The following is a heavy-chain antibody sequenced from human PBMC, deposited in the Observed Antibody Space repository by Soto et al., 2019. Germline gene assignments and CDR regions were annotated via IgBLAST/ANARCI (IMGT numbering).Heavy chain of an antibody. CDR2: ISAYNGNT. D-gene: IGHD4-4*01. Sequence: ASVKVSCKASGYTFTSYGISWVRQAPGQGLEWMGWISAYNGNTNYAQKLQGRVTMTTDTSTSTAYMELRSLRSDDTAVYYCARRLHSPFYYYYYYMDVWGKGTTVTVSS. CDR3: ARRLHSPFYYYYYYMDV. V-gene: IGHV1-18*01. J-gene: IGHJ6*03. CDR1: GYTFTSYG.